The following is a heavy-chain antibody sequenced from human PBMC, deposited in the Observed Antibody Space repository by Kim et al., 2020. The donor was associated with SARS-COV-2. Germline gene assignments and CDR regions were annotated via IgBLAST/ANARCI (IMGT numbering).Heavy chain of an antibody. Sequence: SETLSLTCTVSGGSISSYYWSWIRQPPGKGLEWIGYIYYSGSTNYNPSLKSRVTISVDTSKNQFSLKLSSVTAADTAVYYCARGCYGGELSWYFDLWGRGTLVTVSS. J-gene: IGHJ2*01. CDR3: ARGCYGGELSWYFDL. CDR1: GGSISSYY. CDR2: IYYSGST. D-gene: IGHD2-15*01. V-gene: IGHV4-59*01.